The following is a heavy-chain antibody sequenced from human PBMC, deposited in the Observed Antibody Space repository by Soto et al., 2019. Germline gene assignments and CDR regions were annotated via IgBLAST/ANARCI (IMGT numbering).Heavy chain of an antibody. Sequence: SETLSLTCTVSGGSISSGGYYWSWIRQHPGKGLEWIGYIYYSGSTYYNPSLKSRVTISVGTSKNQFSLKLSSVTAADTAVYYCARAGGFWSGPDAFDIWGQGTMVTVSS. CDR3: ARAGGFWSGPDAFDI. CDR1: GGSISSGGYY. CDR2: IYYSGST. J-gene: IGHJ3*02. V-gene: IGHV4-31*03. D-gene: IGHD3-3*01.